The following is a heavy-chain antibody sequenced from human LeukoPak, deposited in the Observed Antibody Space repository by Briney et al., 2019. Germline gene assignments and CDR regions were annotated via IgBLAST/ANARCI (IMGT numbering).Heavy chain of an antibody. CDR2: IKQDGSEK. V-gene: IGHV3-7*01. J-gene: IGHJ4*02. Sequence: GGSLRLSCAASGFTFSNYVMSWVRQAPGKGLEWVASIKQDGSEKYYVDSVKGRFTISRDNAKNSLYLQMNSLRAEDTAVYYCARSPGVNYDFWSGYYTSPNFDYWGQGTLVTVSS. D-gene: IGHD3-3*01. CDR3: ARSPGVNYDFWSGYYTSPNFDY. CDR1: GFTFSNYV.